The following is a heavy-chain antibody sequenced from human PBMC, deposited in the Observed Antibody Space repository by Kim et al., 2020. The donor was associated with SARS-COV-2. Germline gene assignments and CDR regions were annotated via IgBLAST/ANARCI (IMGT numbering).Heavy chain of an antibody. V-gene: IGHV4-59*09. Sequence: TTTNHPSLRGRSTISVDTSKNQVTLKVGSVTAADTAVYYCARGSTRFDPWGQGTLVTVSS. CDR3: ARGSTRFDP. CDR2: TT. J-gene: IGHJ5*02.